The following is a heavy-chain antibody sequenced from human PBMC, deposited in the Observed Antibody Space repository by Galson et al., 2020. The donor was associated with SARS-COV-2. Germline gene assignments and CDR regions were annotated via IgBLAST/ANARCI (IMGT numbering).Heavy chain of an antibody. CDR3: ARDCSGGRCYPAGFDY. Sequence: SQTLSLTCTVSGGSISSYYWSWIRPPAGKGLEWIGRIYTSGSTNYNPSLKNRVTMSVDTSKNQFSLKLSSLTAADTAVYYCARDCSGGRCYPAGFDYWGQGTLVTVSS. V-gene: IGHV4-4*07. J-gene: IGHJ4*02. CDR2: IYTSGST. D-gene: IGHD2-15*01. CDR1: GGSISSYY.